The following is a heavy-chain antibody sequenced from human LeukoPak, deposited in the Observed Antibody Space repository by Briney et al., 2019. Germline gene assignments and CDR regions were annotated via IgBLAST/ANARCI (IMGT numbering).Heavy chain of an antibody. CDR2: IYSGGST. D-gene: IGHD4-23*01. Sequence: GGSLRLSCAASGFTVSSNYMSWVRQAPGKGLEWVSVIYSGGSTYYADSVKGRFTISRDNSKNTLYLQMNSLGAEDTAVYYCAVVTHRGTVGYWGQGTLVTVSS. J-gene: IGHJ4*02. CDR3: AVVTHRGTVGY. CDR1: GFTVSSNY. V-gene: IGHV3-66*01.